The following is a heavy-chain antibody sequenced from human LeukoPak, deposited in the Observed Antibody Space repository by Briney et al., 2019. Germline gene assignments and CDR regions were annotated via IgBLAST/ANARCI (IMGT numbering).Heavy chain of an antibody. J-gene: IGHJ6*02. V-gene: IGHV3-21*01. CDR2: ISSSSSYI. Sequence: GGSLRLSCAASGFTFSSYSMNWVRRAPGKGLEWVSSISSSSSYICYADSVKGRFTISRDNAKNSLYLQMNSLRAEDTAVYYCARDRSYGQPLLYYYGMDVWGQGTTVTVSS. CDR3: ARDRSYGQPLLYYYGMDV. CDR1: GFTFSSYS. D-gene: IGHD5-18*01.